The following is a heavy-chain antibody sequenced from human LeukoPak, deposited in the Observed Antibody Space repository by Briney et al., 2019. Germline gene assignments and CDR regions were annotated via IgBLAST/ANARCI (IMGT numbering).Heavy chain of an antibody. J-gene: IGHJ6*03. CDR1: GGSISRGSYY. D-gene: IGHD6-19*01. Sequence: PSETLSLTCTVSGGSISRGSYYWSWIRQPAGTGLEWIGRIYTSGSTNYNPSLKSRVTMSLDTSKNQFSLKLSSVTAADTAVYYCARVADSSGWYGYYYYYYMDVWGKGTTVTVSS. CDR3: ARVADSSGWYGYYYYYYMDV. V-gene: IGHV4-61*02. CDR2: IYTSGST.